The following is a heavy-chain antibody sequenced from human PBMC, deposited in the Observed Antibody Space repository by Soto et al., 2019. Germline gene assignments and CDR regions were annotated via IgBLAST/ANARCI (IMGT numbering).Heavy chain of an antibody. D-gene: IGHD6-13*01. V-gene: IGHV4-39*01. CDR2: IYYSGST. Sequence: ETLSLTCTVSGGSXSSSSYYWGWIRQPPGKGLEWIGSIYYSGSTYYNPSLKSRVTISVDTSKNQFSLKLSSVTAADTAVYYCARQGSSWYHAYFDYWGQGTLVTVSS. CDR1: GGSXSSSSYY. J-gene: IGHJ4*02. CDR3: ARQGSSWYHAYFDY.